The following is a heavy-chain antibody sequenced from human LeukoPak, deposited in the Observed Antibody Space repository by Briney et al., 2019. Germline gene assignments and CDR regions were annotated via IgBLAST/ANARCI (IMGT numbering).Heavy chain of an antibody. V-gene: IGHV1-18*04. D-gene: IGHD3-10*01. CDR1: GYTFAIYG. J-gene: IGHJ6*03. Sequence: ASVKVSCKASGYTFAIYGISWVRQAPGQGLEWMGWISSDNGYTNYAQKFQGRVTMTTDISTNTAYMELRSLRSDDTAVYYCARAGSGRYYYYMDVWGKGTTVTVSS. CDR3: ARAGSGRYYYYMDV. CDR2: ISSDNGYT.